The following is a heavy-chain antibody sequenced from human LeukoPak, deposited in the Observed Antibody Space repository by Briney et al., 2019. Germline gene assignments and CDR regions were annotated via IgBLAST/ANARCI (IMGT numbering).Heavy chain of an antibody. CDR2: IWYDGSNK. J-gene: IGHJ6*02. V-gene: IGHV3-33*01. Sequence: PGRSLRLSCAASGFTFNTYGMNWVRQAPGKGLEWVAVIWYDGSNKYYADTVKGRFTISRDNSKNTLYLQMNSLRAEDTAVYFCARVVCTGNSCRPYHYYGMDVWGQGTTVTVSS. CDR3: ARVVCTGNSCRPYHYYGMDV. D-gene: IGHD2-15*01. CDR1: GFTFNTYG.